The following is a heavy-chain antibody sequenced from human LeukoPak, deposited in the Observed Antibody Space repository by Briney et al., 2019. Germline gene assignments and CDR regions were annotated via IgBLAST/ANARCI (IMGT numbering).Heavy chain of an antibody. CDR2: IYHSGST. V-gene: IGHV4-38-2*01. CDR3: ARSKPLGYDF. Sequence: SEALSLTCAVSDYSISSGYYWGWIRQPSGKGLEWIGSIYHSGSTYYNPSLKSRVTISVDTSQNQFSLKLSSVTAADTAVYYCARSKPLGYDFWGQGTLVTVSS. CDR1: DYSISSGYY. D-gene: IGHD5-18*01. J-gene: IGHJ4*02.